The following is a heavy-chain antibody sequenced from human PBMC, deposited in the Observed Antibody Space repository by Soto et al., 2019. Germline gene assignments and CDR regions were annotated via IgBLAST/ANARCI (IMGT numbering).Heavy chain of an antibody. CDR1: GFTFSGSA. CDR2: IRSKANSYAT. CDR3: RAVDPAVSTRDY. V-gene: IGHV3-73*01. Sequence: EVQLVESGGGLVQPGGSLKLSCAASGFTFSGSAMHWVRQASGKGLEWVGHIRSKANSYATAYAASVKGRFTISRDDSKHTAYLQMNSLKTEDTAVYYCRAVDPAVSTRDYWGQGTLVTVSS. D-gene: IGHD5-18*01. J-gene: IGHJ4*02.